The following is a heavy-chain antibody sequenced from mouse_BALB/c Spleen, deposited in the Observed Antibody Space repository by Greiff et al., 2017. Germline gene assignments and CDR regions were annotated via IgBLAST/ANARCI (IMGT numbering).Heavy chain of an antibody. CDR1: GFAFSSYD. CDR3: ARHRYAMDY. Sequence: EVQLVESGGGLVKPGGSLKLSCAASGFAFSSYDMSWVRQTPEKRLEWVAYISSGGGSTYYPDTVKGRFTISRDNAKNTLYLQMSSLKSEDTAMYYCARHRYAMDYRGQGTSVTVSS. CDR2: ISSGGGST. V-gene: IGHV5-12-1*01. J-gene: IGHJ4*01.